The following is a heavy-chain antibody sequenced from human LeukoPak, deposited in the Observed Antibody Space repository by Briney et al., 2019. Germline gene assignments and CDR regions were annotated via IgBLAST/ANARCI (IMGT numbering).Heavy chain of an antibody. D-gene: IGHD5-24*01. CDR3: ASPKMATITEEIDY. CDR2: IYYSGST. CDR1: GGSISSSSYY. J-gene: IGHJ4*02. Sequence: PSETLSLTCTVSGGSISSSSYYWGWIRHPPGKGLEWIGSIYYSGSTYYNPSLKSRVTISVDTSKNQFSLKLSSVTAADTAVYYCASPKMATITEEIDYWGQGTLVTVSS. V-gene: IGHV4-39*01.